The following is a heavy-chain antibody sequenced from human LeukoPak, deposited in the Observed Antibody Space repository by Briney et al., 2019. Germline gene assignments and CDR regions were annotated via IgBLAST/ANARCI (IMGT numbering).Heavy chain of an antibody. V-gene: IGHV1-2*02. J-gene: IGHJ4*02. D-gene: IGHD3-3*01. CDR2: INPNSGGA. Sequence: ASVKVSCKASGYTFTGYYMHWVRQAPGQGLEWMGWINPNSGGANYAQKFQGRVTMTRDTSISTAYMELSRLRSDDTAVYYCARGWDFWSGYYILDFDYWGQGTLVTVPS. CDR3: ARGWDFWSGYYILDFDY. CDR1: GYTFTGYY.